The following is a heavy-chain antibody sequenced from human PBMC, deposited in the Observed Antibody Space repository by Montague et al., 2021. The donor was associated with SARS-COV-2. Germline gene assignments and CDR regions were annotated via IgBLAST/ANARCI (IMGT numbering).Heavy chain of an antibody. V-gene: IGHV4-34*01. CDR3: ARLGDGVVPSPILGVGPYYSYYYMDV. Sequence: SETLSLTCAVFGESFSRYYWSWIRQPPGKGLEWIGEISQSGNTKYNPSLQSRVSISLDTSRNQFSLRLTSVAAADTAVYYCARLGDGVVPSPILGVGPYYSYYYMDVWGKGTTVTVSS. D-gene: IGHD3-10*01. J-gene: IGHJ6*03. CDR2: ISQSGNT. CDR1: GESFSRYY.